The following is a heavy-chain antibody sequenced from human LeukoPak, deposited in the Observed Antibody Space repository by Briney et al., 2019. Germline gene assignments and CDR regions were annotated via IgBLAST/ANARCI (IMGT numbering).Heavy chain of an antibody. CDR1: GCTFSSYW. CDR2: IKKDGSEK. V-gene: IGHV3-7*03. CDR3: VRAMDS. Sequence: GGSLRLSCVGFGCTFSSYWMNGVGRAPGKGLEWVANIKKDGSEKYYVDSVKGRFTISRDNAKNSVYLQMYSLRAEDTAVYYCVRAMDSWGQGTLVTVSS. J-gene: IGHJ4*02.